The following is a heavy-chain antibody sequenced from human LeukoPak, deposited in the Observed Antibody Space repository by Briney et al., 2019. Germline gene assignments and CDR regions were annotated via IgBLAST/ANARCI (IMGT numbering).Heavy chain of an antibody. CDR1: GYTFTSYY. J-gene: IGHJ4*02. Sequence: ASVKVSCKASGYTFTSYYMHWVRQAPGQGLEWMGIINPSGGSTSYGQKFEGRVTMTRDTSTSTVYMELSSLRSEDTAVYYCARDVNERWLQFGLGYWGQGTLVTVSS. CDR3: ARDVNERWLQFGLGY. D-gene: IGHD5-24*01. CDR2: INPSGGST. V-gene: IGHV1-46*01.